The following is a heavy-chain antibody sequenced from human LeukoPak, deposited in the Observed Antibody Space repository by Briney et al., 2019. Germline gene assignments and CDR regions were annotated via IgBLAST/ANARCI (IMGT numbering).Heavy chain of an antibody. D-gene: IGHD6-19*01. V-gene: IGHV4-59*08. J-gene: IGHJ3*02. CDR1: GGSISSYF. CDR3: ARRYQWLRTHVDAFDI. CDR2: IYYSGST. Sequence: SETLSLTCTVSGGSISSYFWAWIRQPPGKGLEWIGHIYYSGSTNYNPSLKSRVTISVDTSKNQFSLKLSSVTAADTAVYYCARRYQWLRTHVDAFDIWGQGTKVTVSS.